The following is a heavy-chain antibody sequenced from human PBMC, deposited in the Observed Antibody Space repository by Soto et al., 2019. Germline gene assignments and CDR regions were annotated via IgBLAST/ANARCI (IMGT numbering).Heavy chain of an antibody. CDR1: GASIRSYY. Sequence: ETLSLTCSVSGASIRSYYWHWIRQPPGKGLEWMGIIYPGDSDTKYNPSFQGQVTISADKSITTTYLQWSSLKASDTAIYYCAASIFYYGMDVWGQGTTVTVSS. V-gene: IGHV5-51*01. CDR2: IYPGDSDT. J-gene: IGHJ6*02. CDR3: AASIFYYGMDV.